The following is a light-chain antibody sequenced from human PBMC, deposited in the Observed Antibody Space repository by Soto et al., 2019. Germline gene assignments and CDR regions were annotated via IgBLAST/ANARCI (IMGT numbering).Light chain of an antibody. CDR2: EVN. J-gene: IGLJ1*01. V-gene: IGLV2-8*01. CDR1: SSDVSGYNY. Sequence: QTVLTQPPSASGSPGQSVAISCTGTSSDVSGYNYVSWYQQHPGKAPKLTIYEVNKRPSGVPDRFSGSKSGNTASLTVSGLQAEDEADYYCSSYAGSSNVFGTGTKVTAL. CDR3: SSYAGSSNV.